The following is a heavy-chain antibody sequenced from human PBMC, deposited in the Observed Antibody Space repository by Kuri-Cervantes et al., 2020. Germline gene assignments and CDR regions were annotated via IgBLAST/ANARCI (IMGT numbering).Heavy chain of an antibody. CDR3: ARLDPRFGKSPFDY. CDR1: GGSFSGYY. CDR2: IYYSGST. Sequence: ESLKISCAVYGGSFSGYYWSWIRQPPGKGLEWIGNIYYSGSTYYNPSLKSRVTISADTSKKQFSLKLSSVTAADTAVYYCARLDPRFGKSPFDYWGQGTLVTVSS. D-gene: IGHD3-10*01. J-gene: IGHJ4*02. V-gene: IGHV4-34*01.